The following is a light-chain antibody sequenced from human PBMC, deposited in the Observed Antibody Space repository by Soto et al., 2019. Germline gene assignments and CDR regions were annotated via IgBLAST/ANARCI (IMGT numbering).Light chain of an antibody. Sequence: DIQMTQSPSTLSTSVGDRVTITCRASQSISSWLAWYQQKPGKAPKLLLYKASSLESGVPSRFSGSGSGTEFTLTSSSLQPDDFATYYCQQYNSYPWPFGQGTKVEIK. CDR1: QSISSW. CDR3: QQYNSYPWP. V-gene: IGKV1-5*03. J-gene: IGKJ1*01. CDR2: KAS.